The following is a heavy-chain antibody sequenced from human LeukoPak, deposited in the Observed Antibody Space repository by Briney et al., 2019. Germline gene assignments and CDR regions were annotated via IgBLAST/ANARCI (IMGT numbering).Heavy chain of an antibody. V-gene: IGHV3-11*04. D-gene: IGHD6-19*01. Sequence: GGSLRLSCVASGFTFSDYYMSWIRQAPGKGLEWVSYISSSGSTIYYTDSVKGRFTISRDNAKNSLYLQMDSLRAEDTAVYYCASRSSVAGTSPFDYWGQGTLVTVSS. CDR3: ASRSSVAGTSPFDY. CDR2: ISSSGSTI. J-gene: IGHJ4*02. CDR1: GFTFSDYY.